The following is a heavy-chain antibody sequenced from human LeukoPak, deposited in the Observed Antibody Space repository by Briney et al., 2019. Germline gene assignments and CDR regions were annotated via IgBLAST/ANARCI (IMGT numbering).Heavy chain of an antibody. V-gene: IGHV1-69*05. J-gene: IGHJ6*03. Sequence: GASVKVSCKASGGTFSSYAISWVRQAPGQGLEWMGGIIPIFGTANYAQKFQGRVTITTDESTSTAYMELSSLRSEDTAVYYCSREPRGIVGNYYYYYMDVWSKGTTVTVSS. CDR1: GGTFSSYA. D-gene: IGHD1-26*01. CDR3: SREPRGIVGNYYYYYMDV. CDR2: IIPIFGTA.